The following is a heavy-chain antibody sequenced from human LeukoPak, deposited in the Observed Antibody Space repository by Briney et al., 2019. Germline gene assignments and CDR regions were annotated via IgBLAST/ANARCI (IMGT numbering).Heavy chain of an antibody. Sequence: GRSLRLSCAASGFTFSSYSMNWVRQAPGKGLEWVSSISSSGSYIYYADSVKGRFTISRDNAKNSLYLQMNSLRAEDTAVYYCARIIAARLFPNYYYYMDVWGKGTTVTVSS. V-gene: IGHV3-21*01. CDR2: ISSSGSYI. CDR1: GFTFSSYS. CDR3: ARIIAARLFPNYYYYMDV. D-gene: IGHD6-6*01. J-gene: IGHJ6*03.